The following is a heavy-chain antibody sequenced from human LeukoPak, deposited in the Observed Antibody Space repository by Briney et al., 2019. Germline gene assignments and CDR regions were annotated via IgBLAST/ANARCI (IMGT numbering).Heavy chain of an antibody. Sequence: SETLSLTCAVYGGSFSGYYWGWIRQPPGKGLEWIGSISDSGSAYYNPSLKSRVVISVDPSKKQFSLKVTSVTAADTAVYYCARIITYYYYMDVWGKGTTVTVSS. V-gene: IGHV4-34*01. CDR3: ARIITYYYYMDV. CDR2: ISDSGSA. D-gene: IGHD3-16*01. J-gene: IGHJ6*03. CDR1: GGSFSGYY.